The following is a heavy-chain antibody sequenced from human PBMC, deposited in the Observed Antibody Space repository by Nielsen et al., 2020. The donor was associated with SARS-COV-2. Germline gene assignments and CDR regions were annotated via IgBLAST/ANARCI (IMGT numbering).Heavy chain of an antibody. CDR2: IRSKAYGGTT. CDR3: TRWTTVGAARGYYYGMDV. J-gene: IGHJ6*02. Sequence: WLRQPPGKGLEWVGFIRSKAYGGTTEYAASVKGRFTISRDDSKSIAYLQMNSLKTEDTAVYYCTRWTTVGAARGYYYGMDVWGQGTTVTVSS. D-gene: IGHD1-26*01. V-gene: IGHV3-49*02.